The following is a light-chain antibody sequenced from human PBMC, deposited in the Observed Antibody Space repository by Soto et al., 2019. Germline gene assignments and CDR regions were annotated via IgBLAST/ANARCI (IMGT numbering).Light chain of an antibody. J-gene: IGLJ2*01. Sequence: QSALTQPASVSGSPGQSITISCTGTSSDVGSYNLVSWYQQHPGKAPKLMIYEVSNRPSGVSNRFSGSKSGNTASLTISGLQAEDEADYYCSSYTSSSTLVVFGGGTQVTVL. CDR2: EVS. V-gene: IGLV2-14*02. CDR3: SSYTSSSTLVV. CDR1: SSDVGSYNL.